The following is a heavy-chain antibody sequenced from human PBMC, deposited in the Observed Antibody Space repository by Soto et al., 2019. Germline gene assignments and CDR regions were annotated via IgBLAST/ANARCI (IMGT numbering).Heavy chain of an antibody. CDR3: AKDLYSNYGDAFDI. Sequence: PVGSLRLSCAASGFTFDDYAMHWVRQARGKGLEWVSGISWNSDNIVYADSVKGRFTISRDNAKNSLYLQMNSLRAEDTALYYCAKDLYSNYGDAFDIWGQGTMVTVSS. V-gene: IGHV3-9*01. CDR1: GFTFDDYA. J-gene: IGHJ3*02. CDR2: ISWNSDNI. D-gene: IGHD4-4*01.